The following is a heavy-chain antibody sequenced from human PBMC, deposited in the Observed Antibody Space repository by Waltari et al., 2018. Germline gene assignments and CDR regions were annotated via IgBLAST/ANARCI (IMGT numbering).Heavy chain of an antibody. CDR3: ARDCSGSWYYWFDP. V-gene: IGHV4-39*07. D-gene: IGHD6-13*01. CDR2: IYYTGST. Sequence: QLRLQESGPGLVKPSETLSLTCTFSGGSISSSSYYWGWSRQPPGKGLEWIGSIYYTGSTYYNPSLKRRVTISVETSKNQFSLKLSSVTAADTAVYYCARDCSGSWYYWFDPWGQGTLVTVSS. J-gene: IGHJ5*02. CDR1: GGSISSSSYY.